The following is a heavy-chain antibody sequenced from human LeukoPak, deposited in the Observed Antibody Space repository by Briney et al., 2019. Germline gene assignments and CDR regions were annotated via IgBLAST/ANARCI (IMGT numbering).Heavy chain of an antibody. CDR1: GFTFSSYA. CDR2: ISGSGGST. D-gene: IGHD3-9*01. J-gene: IGHJ4*02. V-gene: IGHV3-23*01. Sequence: PGGSLRLSCAASGFTFSSYAMSWVRQAPGKGLEWVSAISGSGGSTYYADSVKGRFTISRDNSKNTLYLQMNSLRAEDTAVYYCAKDEPAVGHLRYFDWLLLQSLLDYWGQGTLVTVSS. CDR3: AKDEPAVGHLRYFDWLLLQSLLDY.